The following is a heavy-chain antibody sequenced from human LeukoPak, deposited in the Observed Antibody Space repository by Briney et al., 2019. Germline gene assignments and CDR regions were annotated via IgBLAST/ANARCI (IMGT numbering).Heavy chain of an antibody. D-gene: IGHD6-6*01. CDR3: ASQFIAARPDVDY. CDR1: GFTFSSYS. CDR2: ISSSSSYI. Sequence: GGSLRLSCAASGFTFSSYSMNWVRQAPGKGLEWVSSISSSSSYIYYADSVKGRFTISRDNAKNSLYLQMNSLRAEDTAVHYCASQFIAARPDVDYWGQGTLVTVSS. J-gene: IGHJ4*02. V-gene: IGHV3-21*01.